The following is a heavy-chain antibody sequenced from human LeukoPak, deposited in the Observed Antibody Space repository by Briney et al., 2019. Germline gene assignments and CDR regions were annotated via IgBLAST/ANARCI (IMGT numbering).Heavy chain of an antibody. V-gene: IGHV4-39*07. CDR1: GGSISSSTYY. J-gene: IGHJ4*02. Sequence: SETLSLTCTVSGGSISSSTYYWGWIRQSPGKGLEWIGCVHYSGGSYHNPSLKSRVTISVDTSKNQFSLKLSSVTGADTAVYYCVRVVGKQWLKYYLDYGGQGTLVTVPS. D-gene: IGHD6-19*01. CDR3: VRVVGKQWLKYYLDY. CDR2: VHYSGGS.